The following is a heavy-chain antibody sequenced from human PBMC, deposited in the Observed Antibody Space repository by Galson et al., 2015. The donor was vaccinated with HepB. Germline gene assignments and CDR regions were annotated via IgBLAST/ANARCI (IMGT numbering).Heavy chain of an antibody. CDR1: GFTFSSYS. V-gene: IGHV3-48*01. CDR3: ARDRWYCSSTSCDKFDY. Sequence: SLRLSCAASGFTFSSYSMNWVRQAPGKGLEWVSYISSSSSTIYYADSVKGRFTISRDNAKNSLYLQMNSLRAEDTAVYYCARDRWYCSSTSCDKFDYWGQGTLVTVSS. CDR2: ISSSSSTI. D-gene: IGHD2-2*02. J-gene: IGHJ4*02.